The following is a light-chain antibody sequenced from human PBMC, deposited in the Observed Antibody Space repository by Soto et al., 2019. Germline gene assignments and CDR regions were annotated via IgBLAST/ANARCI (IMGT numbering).Light chain of an antibody. V-gene: IGKV3-15*01. CDR1: QSVSRRY. CDR3: QQYNNWPRT. CDR2: DTS. Sequence: IVLTQSPGTLSLSPGERATLSCRASQSVSRRYLAWYQQKPGQAPRLLIYDTSTRATGIPARFSGSGSGTEFTLTISSLQSEDFEVYYCQQYNNWPRTFGQGTKVDIK. J-gene: IGKJ1*01.